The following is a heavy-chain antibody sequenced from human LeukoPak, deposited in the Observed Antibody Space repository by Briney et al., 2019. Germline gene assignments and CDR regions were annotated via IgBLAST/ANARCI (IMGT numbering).Heavy chain of an antibody. CDR2: INTNTGKP. Sequence: ASVKVSCKASGGTFSSYAFSWVRQAPGQGLEWMGWINTNTGKPTYAQGFTGRFVFSLDSSVSTAYLQINSLNAEGTAVYYCARAASLDYWGQGTLVTVSS. CDR3: ARAASLDY. J-gene: IGHJ4*02. CDR1: GGTFSSYA. V-gene: IGHV7-4-1*02. D-gene: IGHD2-2*01.